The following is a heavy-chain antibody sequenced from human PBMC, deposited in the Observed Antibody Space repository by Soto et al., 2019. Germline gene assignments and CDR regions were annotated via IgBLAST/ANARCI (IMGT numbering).Heavy chain of an antibody. CDR3: VRGRSNDYTSTPPPIFDP. J-gene: IGHJ5*02. V-gene: IGHV3-13*01. Sequence: GSLMLSYAASQFIFDKYDMHWVGQATGKGLEWVSGIGTLGDKYYSASVRGRFTIIRENAKNSVHLQMNALTDGDTGLYYCVRGRSNDYTSTPPPIFDPSGQGTLVTVSS. CDR1: QFIFDKYD. D-gene: IGHD2-2*02. CDR2: IGTLGDK.